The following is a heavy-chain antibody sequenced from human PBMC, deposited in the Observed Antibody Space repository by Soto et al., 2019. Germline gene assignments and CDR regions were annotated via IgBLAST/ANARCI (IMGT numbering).Heavy chain of an antibody. CDR3: AEDEYQLSNFYSMDV. CDR2: IWYDGTNT. Sequence: GGSLRLSCAASAFTFTAYGMHWVRQAPGKGLEWVAVIWYDGTNTYYADSVKGRFTISRDNSRHTLYLQMNNLRAEDTAVYYCAEDEYQLSNFYSMDVWGQGTTVTVSS. D-gene: IGHD2-2*01. J-gene: IGHJ6*02. V-gene: IGHV3-33*06. CDR1: AFTFTAYG.